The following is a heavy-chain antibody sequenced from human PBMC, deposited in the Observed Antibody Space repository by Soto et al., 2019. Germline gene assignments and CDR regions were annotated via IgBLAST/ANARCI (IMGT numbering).Heavy chain of an antibody. CDR1: GGSISSYY. Sequence: PSETLSLTCTVSGGSISSYYWSWIRQPPGKGLEWIGYIYYSGSTNYNPSLKSRVTISVDTSKNQFSLKLSSVTAADTAVYYCARWAAGFDYWGQGTLVTVSS. J-gene: IGHJ4*02. CDR2: IYYSGST. D-gene: IGHD6-13*01. V-gene: IGHV4-59*01. CDR3: ARWAAGFDY.